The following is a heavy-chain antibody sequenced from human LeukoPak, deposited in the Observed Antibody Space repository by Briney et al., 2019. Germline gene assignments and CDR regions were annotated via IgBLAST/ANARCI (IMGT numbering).Heavy chain of an antibody. CDR1: GFTVSSNY. V-gene: IGHV3-66*01. J-gene: IGHJ4*02. Sequence: GGSVRLSCAASGFTVSSNYMSWVRQAPGRGLEWVSVIYSGGSTYYADSVKGRFTISRDNSKNTLYLQMNSLRAEDTAVYYCARIISSWVYFDYWGQGTLVTLFS. CDR3: ARIISSWVYFDY. D-gene: IGHD6-13*01. CDR2: IYSGGST.